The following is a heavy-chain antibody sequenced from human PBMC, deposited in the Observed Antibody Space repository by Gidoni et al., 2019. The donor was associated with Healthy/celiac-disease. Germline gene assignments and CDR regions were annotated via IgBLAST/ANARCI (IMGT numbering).Heavy chain of an antibody. CDR1: GFTFSSYG. J-gene: IGHJ4*02. V-gene: IGHV3-33*01. CDR2: IRYDGSNK. CDR3: ARYSGSPGGMVDY. D-gene: IGHD1-26*01. Sequence: QVQLVDSGGGVVQPGRSLRLSCAASGFTFSSYGMHWVSQAPGKGLGWVAGIRYDGSNKYYADSVKGRFTISRDNSKNTLYLQMNSLRAEDTAVYYCARYSGSPGGMVDYWGQGTLVTVSS.